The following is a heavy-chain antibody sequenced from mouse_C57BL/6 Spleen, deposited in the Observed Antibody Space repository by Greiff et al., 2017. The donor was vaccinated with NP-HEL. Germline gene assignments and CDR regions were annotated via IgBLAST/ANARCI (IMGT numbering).Heavy chain of an antibody. CDR2: ISNLAYSI. D-gene: IGHD1-1*01. V-gene: IGHV5-15*01. CDR1: GFTFSDYG. J-gene: IGHJ4*01. Sequence: EVKLMESGGGLVQPGGSLKLSCAASGFTFSDYGMAWVRQAPRKGPEWVAFISNLAYSIYYADTVTGRFTISRENAKNTLYLEMSNLRSEDTAMYYCARGATGGSMDYWGQGTSVTVSS. CDR3: ARGATGGSMDY.